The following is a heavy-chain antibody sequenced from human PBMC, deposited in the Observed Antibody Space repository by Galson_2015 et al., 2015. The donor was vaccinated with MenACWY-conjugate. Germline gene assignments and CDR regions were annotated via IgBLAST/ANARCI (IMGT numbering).Heavy chain of an antibody. J-gene: IGHJ4*02. CDR2: ISTGSSYI. Sequence: SLRLSCAASGFTFSSFSMPWVRQAPGKGLEWLSFISTGSSYIYDADSVKGRFTISRDNAKNSLYLQMNSLRAEDTAVYYCARIGGYGDYLNTFDSWGQGALVTVSS. CDR3: ARIGGYGDYLNTFDS. V-gene: IGHV3-21*01. D-gene: IGHD4-17*01. CDR1: GFTFSSFS.